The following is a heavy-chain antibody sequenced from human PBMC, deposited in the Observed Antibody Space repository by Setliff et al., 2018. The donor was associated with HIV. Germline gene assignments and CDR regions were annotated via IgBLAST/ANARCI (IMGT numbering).Heavy chain of an antibody. CDR2: ISYDGSNK. CDR3: ARDSYYDFWSGYYSQPYGMDV. D-gene: IGHD3-3*01. J-gene: IGHJ6*02. V-gene: IGHV3-30*04. CDR1: GFTFSSYA. Sequence: GGSLRLSCAASGFTFSSYAMHWVRQAPGKGLEWVAVISYDGSNKYYADSVKGRFTISRDNSKNTLYLQMNSLRAEDTAVYYCARDSYYDFWSGYYSQPYGMDVWGQGTTVTVSS.